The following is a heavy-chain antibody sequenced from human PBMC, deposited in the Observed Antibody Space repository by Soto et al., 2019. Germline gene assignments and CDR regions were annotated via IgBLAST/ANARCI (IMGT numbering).Heavy chain of an antibody. D-gene: IGHD1-26*01. V-gene: IGHV1-69*12. Sequence: QVQLVQSGAEVKKPGSSVKVSCKASGGTFSSYAISWVRQAPGQGLEWMGGIIPIFGTANYAQKFQGRVTITADESTSTAYMELSSLRSEDTAVYYCARGGKSGSYYWGAWFDPWGQGTLVTVSS. CDR2: IIPIFGTA. J-gene: IGHJ5*02. CDR1: GGTFSSYA. CDR3: ARGGKSGSYYWGAWFDP.